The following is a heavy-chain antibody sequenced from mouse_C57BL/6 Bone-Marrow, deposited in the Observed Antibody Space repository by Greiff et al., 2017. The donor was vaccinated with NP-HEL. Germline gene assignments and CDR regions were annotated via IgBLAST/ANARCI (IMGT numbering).Heavy chain of an antibody. Sequence: VQLQQSGAELARPGASVKLSCKASGYTFTSYGISWVKQRTGQGLEWIGEIYPRSGNTYYNEKFKGKATLTADKSSSTAYMELRSLTSEDSAVYFCAMEGYYGSSRAWFAYWGQGTLVTVSA. CDR3: AMEGYYGSSRAWFAY. D-gene: IGHD1-1*01. CDR2: IYPRSGNT. CDR1: GYTFTSYG. V-gene: IGHV1-81*01. J-gene: IGHJ3*01.